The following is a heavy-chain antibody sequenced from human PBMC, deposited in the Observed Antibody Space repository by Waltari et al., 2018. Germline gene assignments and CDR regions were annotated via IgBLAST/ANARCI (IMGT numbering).Heavy chain of an antibody. CDR2: IHSSGST. Sequence: QLQLQESGPGLVKPSETLSLTCTVSGGSISSTNYYWRWIRQPPGKGLEWIGSIHSSGSTYYNPSLKSRVTISVDTSTNHFSLKLSSVTAADTAVYYCARHGEGYNRVDYWGQGTLVTVSS. CDR1: GGSISSTNYY. J-gene: IGHJ4*02. D-gene: IGHD5-12*01. CDR3: ARHGEGYNRVDY. V-gene: IGHV4-39*01.